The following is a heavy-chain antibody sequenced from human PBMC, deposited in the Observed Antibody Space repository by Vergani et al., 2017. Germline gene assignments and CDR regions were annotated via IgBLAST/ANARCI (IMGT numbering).Heavy chain of an antibody. V-gene: IGHV4-30-4*01. D-gene: IGHD3-3*01. J-gene: IGHJ6*02. CDR3: ARAVEARIYYYYGMDV. Sequence: QVQLQESGPGLVKPSQTLSLTCTVSGGSISSGDYYWSWIRQPPGKGLEWIGYIYYSESTYYNPSLKSRVTISVDTSKNQFSLKLSSVTAADTAVYYCARAVEARIYYYYGMDVWGQGTTVTVSS. CDR2: IYYSEST. CDR1: GGSISSGDYY.